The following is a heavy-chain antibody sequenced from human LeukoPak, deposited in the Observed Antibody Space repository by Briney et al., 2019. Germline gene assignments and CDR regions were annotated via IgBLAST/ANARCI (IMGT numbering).Heavy chain of an antibody. CDR3: ARDPYSGSYGADYYYYMDV. D-gene: IGHD1-26*01. Sequence: GRSLTLSCAASGFTFSSYNMNWVRQTPGQGLEWVSSITSGSSHIYYADSVKGRFTISRDNAKSSLHLQMNSLRAEDTAVYYCARDPYSGSYGADYYYYMDVWGKGTTVTISS. J-gene: IGHJ6*03. V-gene: IGHV3-21*01. CDR1: GFTFSSYN. CDR2: ITSGSSHI.